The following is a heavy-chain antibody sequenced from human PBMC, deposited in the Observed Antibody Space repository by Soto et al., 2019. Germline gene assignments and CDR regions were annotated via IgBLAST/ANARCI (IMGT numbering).Heavy chain of an antibody. V-gene: IGHV3-48*01. CDR2: ISSSSSTI. J-gene: IGHJ4*02. D-gene: IGHD3-10*01. CDR1: GFTFSSYS. Sequence: EVQLVESGGGLVQPGGSLRLSCAASGFTFSSYSMNWVRQAPGKGLEWVSYISSSSSTIYYAESVKGRFTISRENAKNSLYLQMNSLRAEDTAVYYCARDSPTYYYGSGSYSPFDYWGQGTLVTVSS. CDR3: ARDSPTYYYGSGSYSPFDY.